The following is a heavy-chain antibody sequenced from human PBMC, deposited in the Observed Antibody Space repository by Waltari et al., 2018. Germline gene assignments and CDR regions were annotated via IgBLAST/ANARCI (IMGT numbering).Heavy chain of an antibody. J-gene: IGHJ3*02. V-gene: IGHV5-10-1*03. CDR3: ARQYYYDSSGAFDI. CDR1: GYSFTSYW. Sequence: EVQLVQSGAEVKKPGESLRISCKGSGYSFTSYWISWVRQMPGKGLEWVGRVDPGKPEPNDSPSCPGHVTISADKSISTAYLQWSRLKASDTAMYYCARQYYYDSSGAFDIWGQGTMVTVSS. D-gene: IGHD3-22*01. CDR2: VDPGKPEP.